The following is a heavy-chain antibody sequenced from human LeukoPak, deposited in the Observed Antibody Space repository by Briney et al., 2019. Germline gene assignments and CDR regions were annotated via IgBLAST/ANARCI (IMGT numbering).Heavy chain of an antibody. J-gene: IGHJ4*02. V-gene: IGHV3-23*01. CDR1: GFTFSTNA. CDR3: AKDLSGDDY. CDR2: ISGSGAST. Sequence: GGSLRLSCLTSGFTFSTNAMSWVRQAPGKGLEWISGISGSGASTYYADSVKGRFTISRDNSKNTLYLQMNSLRAEDTAVYYCAKDLSGDDYWGQGTLVTVSS. D-gene: IGHD2/OR15-2a*01.